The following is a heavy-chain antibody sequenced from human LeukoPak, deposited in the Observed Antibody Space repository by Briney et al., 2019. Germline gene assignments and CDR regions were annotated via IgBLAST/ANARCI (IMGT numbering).Heavy chain of an antibody. CDR3: AKDGGLWVSAHWGDS. D-gene: IGHD7-27*01. CDR2: ISYDGSTK. CDR1: GFTFSSYA. Sequence: GTSLRLSCAASGFTFSSYAMHWVRQAPGKGLEWVAVISYDGSTKYYADSVKGRFTVSRDNSKNTLFLQMNSLRAEDTAVYYCAKDGGLWVSAHWGDSWGRGTLVTVSS. V-gene: IGHV3-30-3*01. J-gene: IGHJ4*02.